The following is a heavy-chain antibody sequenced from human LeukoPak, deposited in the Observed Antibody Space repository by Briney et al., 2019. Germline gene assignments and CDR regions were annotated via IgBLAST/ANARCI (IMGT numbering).Heavy chain of an antibody. D-gene: IGHD3-10*01. V-gene: IGHV3-30*01. J-gene: IGHJ4*02. CDR1: GFTFSNYA. Sequence: GKSLRLSCAASGFTFSNYAMLWVGPAPGKGLEWVSLISSGGTYEYYADSVKGRFTISRDNSKNTLYLQLNSLRAEDTAVYYSARDSTYYYDSGSSGPHYFDNWGQGTLVTVSS. CDR2: ISSGGTYE. CDR3: ARDSTYYYDSGSSGPHYFDN.